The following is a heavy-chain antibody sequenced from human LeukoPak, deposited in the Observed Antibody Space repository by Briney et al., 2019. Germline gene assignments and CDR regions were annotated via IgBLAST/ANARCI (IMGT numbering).Heavy chain of an antibody. D-gene: IGHD3-22*01. J-gene: IGHJ4*02. CDR1: GFTFSSYA. Sequence: GGSLRLSCAASGFTFSSYAMSWVRQAPGKGLEWVSAISGSGGSTYYADSVKGRFTISRDNSKNTLYLQMNSLRAEDTAVYYCAKVNTMIVVVITSHFDYWGQGTLVTVSS. V-gene: IGHV3-23*01. CDR2: ISGSGGST. CDR3: AKVNTMIVVVITSHFDY.